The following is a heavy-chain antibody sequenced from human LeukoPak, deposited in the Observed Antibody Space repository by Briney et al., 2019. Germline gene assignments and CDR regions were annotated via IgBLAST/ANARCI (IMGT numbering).Heavy chain of an antibody. J-gene: IGHJ5*02. CDR1: GYTFTGYY. CDR3: AREPHYDLWSFDP. V-gene: IGHV1-2*02. D-gene: IGHD3-3*01. Sequence: ASVKVSCKASGYTFTGYYMHWVRQAPGQGLEWMGWINPNSGGTNYAQKFQGRVTMTRDTSISTAYMELSRLRSDDTAVYYCAREPHYDLWSFDPWGQGTLVTVSS. CDR2: INPNSGGT.